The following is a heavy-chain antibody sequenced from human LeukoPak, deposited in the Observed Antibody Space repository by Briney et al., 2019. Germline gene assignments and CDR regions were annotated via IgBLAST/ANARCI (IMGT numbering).Heavy chain of an antibody. D-gene: IGHD3-3*01. V-gene: IGHV1-24*01. Sequence: GASVKVSCEASGYTFTGYYMHWVRQAPGKGLEWMGGFGPEDGETIYAQKFQGRVTMTEDTSTDTAYTELSSLRSEDTAVYYCATVARITIFGVVIINYFDYWGQGTLVTVSS. CDR3: ATVARITIFGVVIINYFDY. CDR2: FGPEDGET. CDR1: GYTFTGYY. J-gene: IGHJ4*02.